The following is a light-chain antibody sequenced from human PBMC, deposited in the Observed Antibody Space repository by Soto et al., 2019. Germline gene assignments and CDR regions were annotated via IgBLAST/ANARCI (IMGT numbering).Light chain of an antibody. CDR2: DAS. CDR1: QSINDW. J-gene: IGKJ1*01. V-gene: IGKV1-5*01. CDR3: QHYRSYSLT. Sequence: DLQMTQSPSTLSASVGDRVTITCRASQSINDWLAWYQQKPGKAPKLLIYDASNLQTGVPSRFSGSGSGTEFTLTISSLQPDDFATYYCQHYRSYSLTFGQGTKVDIK.